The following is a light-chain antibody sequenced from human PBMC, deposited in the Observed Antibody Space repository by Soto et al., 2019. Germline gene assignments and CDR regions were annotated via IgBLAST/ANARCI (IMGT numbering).Light chain of an antibody. CDR1: SSDVGGYNY. CDR2: DVS. Sequence: QLVLTQPRSVSGSPGQSVTISCTGTSSDVGGYNYVSWYQQHPGNAPKLMIYDVSKRPSGVPDRFSGSKSANTASLTISGLQAEDEADYYCCSYAGTYTLVFGGGTKLTVL. CDR3: CSYAGTYTLV. J-gene: IGLJ2*01. V-gene: IGLV2-11*01.